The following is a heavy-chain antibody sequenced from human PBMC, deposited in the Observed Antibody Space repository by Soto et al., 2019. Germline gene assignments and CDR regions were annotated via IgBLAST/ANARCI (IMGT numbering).Heavy chain of an antibody. Sequence: QVQLVQSGAEVKKPGSSVKVSCKASGGTFSSYAISWVRQAPGQGLEWMGGIIPIFGTANYAQKFQGRVTSXAXEXXSTGYMELSSLRSEDTAVYYCASSVAKYGYYGMDVWGQGTTVTVSS. J-gene: IGHJ6*02. CDR2: IIPIFGTA. D-gene: IGHD5-12*01. CDR3: ASSVAKYGYYGMDV. CDR1: GGTFSSYA. V-gene: IGHV1-69*12.